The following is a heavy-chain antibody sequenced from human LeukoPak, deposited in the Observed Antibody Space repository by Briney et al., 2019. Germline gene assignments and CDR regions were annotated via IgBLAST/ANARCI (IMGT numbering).Heavy chain of an antibody. CDR3: AREMGLNIVATFGY. D-gene: IGHD5-12*01. J-gene: IGHJ4*02. Sequence: PGGSLRLSCAASGFTFSNYGMHWVRQAPGKGLEWVALIWYDGSNKYYADSVKGRFTISRDNSKTTLYLQMNSLRAEDTAVYYCAREMGLNIVATFGYWGQGTLVTVSS. CDR2: IWYDGSNK. CDR1: GFTFSNYG. V-gene: IGHV3-33*01.